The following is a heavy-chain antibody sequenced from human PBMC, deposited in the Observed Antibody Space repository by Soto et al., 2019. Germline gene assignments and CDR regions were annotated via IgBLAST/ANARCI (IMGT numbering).Heavy chain of an antibody. CDR1: GYTFTDYY. D-gene: IGHD2-8*01. CDR2: VNPNSGGT. V-gene: IGHV1-2*02. J-gene: IGHJ4*02. CDR3: ARSEPNSEANRILRLRRFDY. Sequence: ASVKVSCKASGYTFTDYYIHWVRQAPGQGLEWMGWVNPNSGGTNNAQKFQGRVTMTGDRSISTASMELSRLTSDDTAVYYCARSEPNSEANRILRLRRFDYWGQGTLVTVYS.